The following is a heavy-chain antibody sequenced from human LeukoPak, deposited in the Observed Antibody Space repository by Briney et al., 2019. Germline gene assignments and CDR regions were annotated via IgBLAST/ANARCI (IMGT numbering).Heavy chain of an antibody. Sequence: GGSLRLSCAASGFTFSSYAMSWVRKAPGKGLEWVSAISGSGGSTYYADSVKGRFTISRDNSKNTLYLQMNSLRAEDTAVYYCAKTSFRTSSLDYWGQGTLVTVSS. V-gene: IGHV3-23*01. CDR1: GFTFSSYA. J-gene: IGHJ4*02. CDR2: ISGSGGST. D-gene: IGHD2-2*01. CDR3: AKTSFRTSSLDY.